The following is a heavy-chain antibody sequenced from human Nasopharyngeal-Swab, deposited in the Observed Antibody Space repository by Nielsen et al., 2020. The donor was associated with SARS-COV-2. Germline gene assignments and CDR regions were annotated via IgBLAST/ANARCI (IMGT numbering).Heavy chain of an antibody. CDR1: GFTVSSNY. J-gene: IGHJ3*02. CDR3: AWNVLLWFGGHHDAFDI. V-gene: IGHV3-53*01. CDR2: IYSGGST. Sequence: GGSLRLSCAASGFTVSSNYMTWVRQAPGKGLEWVSVIYSGGSTYYADSVKGRFTISRDKSKNTLYLQMNSLRAEDTAVYYCAWNVLLWFGGHHDAFDIWGQGTMVTVSS. D-gene: IGHD3-10*01.